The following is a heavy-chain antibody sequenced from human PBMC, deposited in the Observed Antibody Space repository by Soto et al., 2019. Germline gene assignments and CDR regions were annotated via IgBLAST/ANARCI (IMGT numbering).Heavy chain of an antibody. CDR3: ARRRGGFGGGWTTPYFDY. CDR1: GFSLNTGGVG. Sequence: QITLKESGPTVVKPTQTLTLTCSLSGFSLNTGGVGVGWIRQPPGKALEWLAVIYWDDDKSWNPSLRDRLTINRDASDVPVVLTVTNMDPVDTGTYYCARRRGGFGGGWTTPYFDYWGQGTLVTVSS. J-gene: IGHJ4*02. V-gene: IGHV2-5*02. CDR2: IYWDDDK. D-gene: IGHD6-19*01.